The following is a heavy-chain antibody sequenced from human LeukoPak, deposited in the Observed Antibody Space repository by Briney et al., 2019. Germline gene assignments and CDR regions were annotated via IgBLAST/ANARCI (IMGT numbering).Heavy chain of an antibody. CDR1: GGSISSYY. V-gene: IGHV4-59*08. CDR3: ARVIAVADEGGY. CDR2: IYYSGST. J-gene: IGHJ4*02. D-gene: IGHD6-19*01. Sequence: SETLSLTCTVSGGSISSYYWSWIRQPPGKGLEWIGYIYYSGSTNYNPSLKSRVTISVDTSKNQFSLKLSSVTAADTAVYYCARVIAVADEGGYWGQGTLVTVSS.